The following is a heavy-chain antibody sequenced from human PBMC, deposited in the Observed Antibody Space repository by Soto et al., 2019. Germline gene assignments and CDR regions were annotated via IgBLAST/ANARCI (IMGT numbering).Heavy chain of an antibody. CDR1: GFRFKSFV. CDR2: TSYDGNNK. D-gene: IGHD3-16*01. V-gene: IGHV3-30*19. CDR3: ARWGATGGFDL. Sequence: QLQLVESGGGVVQPGTSLRLSCAASGFRFKSFVMHWVRQAPGKGLDWVAFTSYDGNNKDYGDSVKGRFTVSRDNSQNTLHLPMDFLRPEDTALYYCARWGATGGFDLWGQGTLVSVSS. J-gene: IGHJ4*02.